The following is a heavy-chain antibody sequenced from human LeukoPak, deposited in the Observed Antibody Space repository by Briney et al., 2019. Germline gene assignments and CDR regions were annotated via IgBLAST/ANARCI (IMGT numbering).Heavy chain of an antibody. CDR1: GLTFSTYS. V-gene: IGHV3-48*04. D-gene: IGHD3-3*01. Sequence: GGCLRLSCVVSGLTFSTYSMNWVRQAPGKGLEWISYISSTGNTIYYADSMKGRFTISRDNAKNSLYLQMNSLRAEDTAVYYCARGGYYDFWSGYRALDYWGQGTLVTVSS. J-gene: IGHJ4*02. CDR3: ARGGYYDFWSGYRALDY. CDR2: ISSTGNTI.